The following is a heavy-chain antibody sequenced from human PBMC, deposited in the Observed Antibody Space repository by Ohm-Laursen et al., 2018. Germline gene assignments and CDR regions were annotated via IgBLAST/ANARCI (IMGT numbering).Heavy chain of an antibody. CDR2: MNPNSGNT. CDR1: GYTFTSYD. J-gene: IGHJ5*02. V-gene: IGHV1-8*01. Sequence: ASVKVSCKASGYTFTSYDINWVRQATGQGLEWMGWMNPNSGNTGYAQKFQGRVTMTRNTSISTAYMELSSLRSEDTAVYYCARGLYDYYDSSGYSYWFDPWGQGTLVTVSS. CDR3: ARGLYDYYDSSGYSYWFDP. D-gene: IGHD3-22*01.